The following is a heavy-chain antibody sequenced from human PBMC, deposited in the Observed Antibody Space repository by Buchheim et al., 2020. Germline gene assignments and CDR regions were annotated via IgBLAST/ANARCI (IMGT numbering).Heavy chain of an antibody. Sequence: QVQLVESGGGVVQPGRSLRLSCAASGFTFSSYGMHWVRQAPGKGLEWVAVISYDGSNKYYADSVKGRFTISRDNSKNTLYLQMNSLRAEDTAVYYCAKHWGYSGYDLDYWGQGTL. J-gene: IGHJ4*02. CDR1: GFTFSSYG. CDR3: AKHWGYSGYDLDY. D-gene: IGHD5-12*01. V-gene: IGHV3-30*18. CDR2: ISYDGSNK.